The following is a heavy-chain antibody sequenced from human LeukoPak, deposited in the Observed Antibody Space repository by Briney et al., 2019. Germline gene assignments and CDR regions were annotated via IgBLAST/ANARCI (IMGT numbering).Heavy chain of an antibody. CDR3: AAGQLPNWFDP. V-gene: IGHV4-4*02. Sequence: PSETLSLTCAVSGVSSSSSNWWSWVRQPPGKGLEWIGYIYYSGSTNYNPSLKSRVTISVDTSKNQFSLKLSSVTAADTAVYYCAAGQLPNWFDPWGQGTLVTVSS. D-gene: IGHD2-2*01. J-gene: IGHJ5*02. CDR1: GVSSSSSNW. CDR2: IYYSGST.